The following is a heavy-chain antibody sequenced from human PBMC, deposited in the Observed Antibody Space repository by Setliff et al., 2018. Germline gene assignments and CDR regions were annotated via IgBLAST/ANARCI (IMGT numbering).Heavy chain of an antibody. Sequence: SETLSLTCDVSGYSISRGYYWGWIRQHPGKGLEWVGSIYTAGSTYYSPSPESRVTISVDTSKNQFSLKLSSVTAADTAVYYCVRHLCVGDCYWPIDIWGQGTMVTVSS. CDR1: GYSISRGYY. CDR3: VRHLCVGDCYWPIDI. D-gene: IGHD2-21*02. CDR2: IYTAGST. J-gene: IGHJ3*02. V-gene: IGHV4-38-2*01.